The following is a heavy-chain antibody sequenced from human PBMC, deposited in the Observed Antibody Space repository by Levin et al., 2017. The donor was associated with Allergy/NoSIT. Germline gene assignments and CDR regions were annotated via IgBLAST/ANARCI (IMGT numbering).Heavy chain of an antibody. CDR2: ISGSGDSI. V-gene: IGHV3-48*03. Sequence: PGGSLRLSCAGSGFTFNNDELNWVRQAPGKGLEWVSYISGSGDSIYYADSVKGRFTISRDNAKDSLYLQMNSLRAEETAVYFCARGGTYLTNGFDYWGQGTLVTVSS. J-gene: IGHJ4*02. CDR1: GFTFNNDE. D-gene: IGHD1-26*01. CDR3: ARGGTYLTNGFDY.